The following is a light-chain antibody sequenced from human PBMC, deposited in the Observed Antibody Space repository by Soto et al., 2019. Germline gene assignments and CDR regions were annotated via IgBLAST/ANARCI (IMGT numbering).Light chain of an antibody. CDR2: EHD. J-gene: IGLJ2*01. Sequence: NFMLTQPHSVSESPGKTVTISCTGTSGNIADNYVQWYRQRPGSAPTNLIYEHDQRHSGVPDRFSGSIDSSSNSASLTISGLKPEDEADYYCQSYDNNTHVVLFGGGTKLTVL. CDR3: QSYDNNTHVVL. CDR1: SGNIADNY. V-gene: IGLV6-57*02.